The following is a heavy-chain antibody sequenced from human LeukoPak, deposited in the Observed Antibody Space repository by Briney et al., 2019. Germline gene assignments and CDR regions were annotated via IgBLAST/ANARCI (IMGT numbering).Heavy chain of an antibody. Sequence: GGSLRLSCAASGFTFSSYSMNWVRQAPGKGLEWVSSISSSSSYIYYADSVKGRFTISRDNAKNSLYLQMNSLRAEGTAVYYCASEAIVGATNAFDIWGQGTMVTVSS. V-gene: IGHV3-21*01. CDR3: ASEAIVGATNAFDI. J-gene: IGHJ3*02. CDR2: ISSSSSYI. D-gene: IGHD1-26*01. CDR1: GFTFSSYS.